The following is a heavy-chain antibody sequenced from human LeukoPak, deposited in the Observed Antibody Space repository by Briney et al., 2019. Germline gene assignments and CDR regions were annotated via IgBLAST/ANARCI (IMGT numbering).Heavy chain of an antibody. CDR3: ARASYYGSGSYYNYYFDY. V-gene: IGHV1-2*02. CDR1: GYTFTGYY. Sequence: ASVKVSCKASGYTFTGYYMHWVRQAPGQGLEWMGWINPNSGGTNYAQKFQGRVTMTRDTSTSTAYMELSRLRSDDTAVYYCARASYYGSGSYYNYYFDYWGQGTLVTVSS. D-gene: IGHD3-10*01. J-gene: IGHJ4*02. CDR2: INPNSGGT.